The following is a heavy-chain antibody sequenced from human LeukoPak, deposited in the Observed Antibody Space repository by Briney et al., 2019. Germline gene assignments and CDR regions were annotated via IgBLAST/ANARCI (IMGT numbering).Heavy chain of an antibody. V-gene: IGHV3-23*01. CDR2: ISPDKT. CDR3: VKEHVDRAFTRSFEI. D-gene: IGHD3-3*02. Sequence: GGSLRLSCAASGFSFSTNPMSWVRQAPGKGLEWVSAISPDKTYYADSVKGRLTISRDNYKNTVDLHMNSPRAKDTAIYYCVKEHVDRAFTRSFEIWGQGIVVTVSS. J-gene: IGHJ3*02. CDR1: GFSFSTNP.